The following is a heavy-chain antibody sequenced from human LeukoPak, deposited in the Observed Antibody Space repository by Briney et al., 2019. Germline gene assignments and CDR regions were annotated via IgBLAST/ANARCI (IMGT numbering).Heavy chain of an antibody. Sequence: PGGSLRLSCAASGFTFSDYSMNWVRQAPGEGLEWVSSISSSSSYMYYADSVKGRFTISRDNAKNSLYLQMNSLRAEDTAVYYCARRNLRSGSSPGFDPWGQGTLVTVSS. CDR3: ARRNLRSGSSPGFDP. CDR2: ISSSSSYM. J-gene: IGHJ5*02. D-gene: IGHD3-10*01. V-gene: IGHV3-21*01. CDR1: GFTFSDYS.